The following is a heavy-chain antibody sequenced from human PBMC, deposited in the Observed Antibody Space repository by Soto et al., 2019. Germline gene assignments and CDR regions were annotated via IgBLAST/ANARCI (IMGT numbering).Heavy chain of an antibody. CDR2: ISSSGDGG. Sequence: GGSLRLSCVGSGITFSTYAMNWVRQAPGKGLEWVSGISSSGDGGHYADSVKGRFTISRDNSKNTLYLQMNSLRAEDTAVYYCARGVAGAGGSYGMDVWGQGTTVTVSS. V-gene: IGHV3-23*01. D-gene: IGHD6-13*01. CDR1: GITFSTYA. J-gene: IGHJ6*02. CDR3: ARGVAGAGGSYGMDV.